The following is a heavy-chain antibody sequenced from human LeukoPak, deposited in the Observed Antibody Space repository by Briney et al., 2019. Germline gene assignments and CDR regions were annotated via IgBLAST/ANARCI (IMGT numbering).Heavy chain of an antibody. CDR3: ARGRRGGYAYYYYIAV. CDR1: GYTFTCYY. V-gene: IGHV1-2*02. CDR2: INPNSGGT. D-gene: IGHD5-12*01. J-gene: IGHJ6*03. Sequence: ASVKVSCKASGYTFTCYYMHWVRQAPGQGLEWMGWINPNSGGTNYAQKVQGRVTMTRDTSISTAYMELSRLRSEDTAVYYCARGRRGGYAYYYYIAVWGKGTTVT.